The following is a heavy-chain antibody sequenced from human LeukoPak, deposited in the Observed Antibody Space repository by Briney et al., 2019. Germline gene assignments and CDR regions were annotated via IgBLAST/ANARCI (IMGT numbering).Heavy chain of an antibody. J-gene: IGHJ5*02. V-gene: IGHV3-23*01. D-gene: IGHD2-8*02. CDR3: AKTGASGLTVDP. Sequence: ISDRGGSTYYADSVKGRFTISRDNSKNTLYLQMNSLRAEDTAVYYCAKTGASGLTVDPWGQGTLVTVSS. CDR2: ISDRGGST.